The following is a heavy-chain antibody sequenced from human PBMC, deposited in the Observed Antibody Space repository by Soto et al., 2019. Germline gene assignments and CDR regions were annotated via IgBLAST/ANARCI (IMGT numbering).Heavy chain of an antibody. CDR2: ISGSGGST. J-gene: IGHJ5*02. Sequence: GGSLRLSCAASGFTFSSYAMSWVRQAPGKGLEWVSAISGSGGSTYYADSVKGRFTISRDNSKNKLYLQMNSLRAEDTDVYYCAKDAGDYYDSSGYNWFDPWGQGTRVTVSS. CDR3: AKDAGDYYDSSGYNWFDP. D-gene: IGHD3-22*01. CDR1: GFTFSSYA. V-gene: IGHV3-23*01.